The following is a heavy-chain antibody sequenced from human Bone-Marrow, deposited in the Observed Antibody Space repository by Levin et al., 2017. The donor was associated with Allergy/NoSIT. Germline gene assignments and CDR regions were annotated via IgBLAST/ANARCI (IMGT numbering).Heavy chain of an antibody. CDR3: ARDRPDSSGYYYGGSFDY. V-gene: IGHV3-21*01. CDR2: ISSSSSYI. Sequence: GGSLRLSCAASGFTFSSYSMNWVRQAPGKGLEWVSSISSSSSYIYYADSVKGRFTISRDNAKNSLYLQMNSLRAEDTAVYYCARDRPDSSGYYYGGSFDYWGQGTLVTVSS. D-gene: IGHD3-22*01. J-gene: IGHJ4*02. CDR1: GFTFSSYS.